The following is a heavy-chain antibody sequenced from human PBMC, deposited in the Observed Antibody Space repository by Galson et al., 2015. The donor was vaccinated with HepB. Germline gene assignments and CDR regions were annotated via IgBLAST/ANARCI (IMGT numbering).Heavy chain of an antibody. D-gene: IGHD4-17*01. V-gene: IGHV4-39*07. CDR3: ARDYGDVDY. J-gene: IGHJ4*02. Sequence: SATLSLTCPVAGGSITSSSYYWGWLRQPPGKGLEWIGSIYYSGSTYYNPSLKSRVTISVETAKNQFSLKLSSVTAADTAVYYCARDYGDVDYWGQGTLVTVSS. CDR2: IYYSGST. CDR1: GGSITSSSYY.